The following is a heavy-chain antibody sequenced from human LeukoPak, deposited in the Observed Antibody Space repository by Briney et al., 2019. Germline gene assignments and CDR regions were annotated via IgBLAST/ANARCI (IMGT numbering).Heavy chain of an antibody. D-gene: IGHD4-17*01. J-gene: IGHJ5*02. V-gene: IGHV4-39*01. CDR2: IYYSGST. CDR1: GGPLSSSSYY. CDR3: ARSVRWFDP. Sequence: SETLSLTCTVSGGPLSSSSYYWGWIRQPPGKGLEWLGSIYYSGSTYYNPPLKSRVTISVDTSKNQFSLKLSSVTAADTAVYYCARSVRWFDPWGQGTLVSVSS.